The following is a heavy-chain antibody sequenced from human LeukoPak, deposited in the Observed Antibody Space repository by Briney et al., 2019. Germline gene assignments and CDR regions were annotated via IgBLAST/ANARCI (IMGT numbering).Heavy chain of an antibody. J-gene: IGHJ4*02. CDR3: TASPPGGGYFDY. V-gene: IGHV3-15*01. CDR1: GFTFSNAW. Sequence: PGGSLRLSCAASGFTFSNAWMSWVRQAPGKGLEWVGRIKSKTDVGTTDFAAPVKGRFTISRDDSENTLYLQMNSLKTEDTAVYYCTASPPGGGYFDYWGQGTLVTVSP. CDR2: IKSKTDVGTT. D-gene: IGHD1-14*01.